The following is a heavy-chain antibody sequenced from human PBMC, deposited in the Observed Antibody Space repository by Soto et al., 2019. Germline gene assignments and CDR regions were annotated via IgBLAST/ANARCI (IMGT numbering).Heavy chain of an antibody. J-gene: IGHJ6*02. Sequence: SETLSLTCTVSGGSISSGGYYWSWIRQHPGKGLEWIGYIYYSGSTYYNPSLKSRVTISVDTSKNQFSLKLSSVTAAGTAVYYCARDVETYTLYYDSYGMDVWGQGTTVTVSS. CDR3: ARDVETYTLYYDSYGMDV. CDR2: IYYSGST. D-gene: IGHD3-22*01. V-gene: IGHV4-31*03. CDR1: GGSISSGGYY.